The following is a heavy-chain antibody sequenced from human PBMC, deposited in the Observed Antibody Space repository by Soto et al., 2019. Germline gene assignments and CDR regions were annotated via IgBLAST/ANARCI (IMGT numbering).Heavy chain of an antibody. CDR3: GRGSDDGVVISQENWFDP. CDR2: ISSSGSTI. CDR1: GFTFSDYY. D-gene: IGHD3-3*01. Sequence: GGSLRLSCAASGFTFSDYYMSWIRQAPGKGLEWVSYISSSGSTIYYADSVKGRFTISRDNAKNSLYLQMNSLRAEDTAVYYCGRGSDDGVVISQENWFDPWGQGTLVTVSS. V-gene: IGHV3-11*01. J-gene: IGHJ5*02.